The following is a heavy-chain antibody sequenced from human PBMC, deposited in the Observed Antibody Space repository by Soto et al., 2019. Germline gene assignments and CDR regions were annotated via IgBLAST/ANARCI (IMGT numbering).Heavy chain of an antibody. D-gene: IGHD4-17*01. Sequence: EVQLLESGGGLVQPGGSLRLSCAASGFTFSSYAMSWVRQAPGKGLEWVSGISSSGGSTYYADSVKGRFTISRDNSKNTLYLQMNSLRAEDTAVYYCAKGWGVTTLTLAPTFDYWGQGTLVTVSS. J-gene: IGHJ4*02. V-gene: IGHV3-23*01. CDR2: ISSSGGST. CDR1: GFTFSSYA. CDR3: AKGWGVTTLTLAPTFDY.